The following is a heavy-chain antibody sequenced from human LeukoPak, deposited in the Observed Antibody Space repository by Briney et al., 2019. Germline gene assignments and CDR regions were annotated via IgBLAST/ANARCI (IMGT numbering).Heavy chain of an antibody. CDR2: IHSSGGT. CDR3: ARGGAPEY. CDR1: GGSISNYY. V-gene: IGHV4-4*07. J-gene: IGHJ4*02. Sequence: PSETLSFTCTASGGSISNYYWSWIRQPAGKGLEWIGRIHSSGGTNYNPSLKSRVTMSVDTSTNLVSLKLSSVTAADTAVYYCARGGAPEYWGQGTLVTVSS.